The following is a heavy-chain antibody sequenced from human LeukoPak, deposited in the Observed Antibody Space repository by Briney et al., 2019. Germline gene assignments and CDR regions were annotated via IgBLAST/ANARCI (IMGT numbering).Heavy chain of an antibody. CDR1: GFTFSSYA. V-gene: IGHV3-30-3*01. CDR2: ISFDGSNK. J-gene: IGHJ4*02. Sequence: SCKASGFTFSSYAMHWVRQAPGKGLEWVAVISFDGSNKYYADSVKGRFTISRDNSKNTLYLQMNSLRAEDTAVYYCARSLRIAAPFDYWGQGTLVTVSS. CDR3: ARSLRIAAPFDY. D-gene: IGHD6-13*01.